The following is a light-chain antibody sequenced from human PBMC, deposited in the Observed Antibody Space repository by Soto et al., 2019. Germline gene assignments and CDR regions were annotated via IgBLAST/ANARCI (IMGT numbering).Light chain of an antibody. Sequence: EVVLTQSPPTLSLSPGERATLSCRVSQSISFYLAWYQQTPGQAPRLLIYDASIRATGTPTRFSGSGSGTDFILTIDSLEPDDSAVYYCQQRSDWLWTFGQGTKVEVK. CDR3: QQRSDWLWT. CDR1: QSISFY. J-gene: IGKJ1*01. CDR2: DAS. V-gene: IGKV3-11*01.